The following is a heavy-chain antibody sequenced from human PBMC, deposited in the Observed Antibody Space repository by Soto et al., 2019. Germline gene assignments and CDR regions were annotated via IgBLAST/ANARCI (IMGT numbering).Heavy chain of an antibody. D-gene: IGHD7-27*01. CDR1: GGSISSGDYY. Sequence: QVQLQESGPGLVKPSQTLSLTCTVSGGSISSGDYYWSWIRQPPGKGLEWIGDIYYSGSTYYNRSLKRRVTISVDKSKNQFSLKLSSVTAADTAVYYCARDHETGEGGFDYWGQGTLVTVSS. J-gene: IGHJ4*02. CDR3: ARDHETGEGGFDY. CDR2: IYYSGST. V-gene: IGHV4-30-4*01.